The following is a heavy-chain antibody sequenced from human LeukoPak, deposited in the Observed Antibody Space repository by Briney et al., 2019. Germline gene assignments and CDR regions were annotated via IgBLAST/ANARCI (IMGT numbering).Heavy chain of an antibody. J-gene: IGHJ4*02. D-gene: IGHD3-22*01. Sequence: GGSLRLSCAASGFTFSGYWMSWVRQAPGKGLEWVANIKQDGSEKYYVDSVKGRFTIPRDNAKNSLYLQMNSLRAEDTAVYYYARGRRDYYDSSGYLDYWGQGTLVTVSS. CDR3: ARGRRDYYDSSGYLDY. CDR1: GFTFSGYW. V-gene: IGHV3-7*04. CDR2: IKQDGSEK.